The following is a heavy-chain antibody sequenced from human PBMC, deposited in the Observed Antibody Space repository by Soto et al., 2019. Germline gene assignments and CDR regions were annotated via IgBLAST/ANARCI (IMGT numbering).Heavy chain of an antibody. D-gene: IGHD7-27*01. V-gene: IGHV1-69*01. J-gene: IGHJ4*02. CDR2: IIPIFGTA. CDR3: ASVCCGLRGAGEVPPY. Sequence: SCWAQQEKRKGLEWMGGIIPIFGTANYAQKFQGRVTITADESTSTAYMELSSLRSEDTAVYYCASVCCGLRGAGEVPPYWGQGTLVIGFS.